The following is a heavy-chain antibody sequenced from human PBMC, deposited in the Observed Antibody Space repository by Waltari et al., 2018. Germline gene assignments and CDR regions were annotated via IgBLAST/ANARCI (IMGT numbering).Heavy chain of an antibody. D-gene: IGHD6-19*01. CDR1: GFTFSSYS. J-gene: IGHJ6*03. Sequence: EVQLVESGGGLVQPGGSLRLSCAASGFTFSSYSMNWVRQAPGKGLELGSYISSSSSTRDYADSVKGRFTISRDNAKNSRYLQMNSLRAEDTAVYYCALLASEPYYYYYMDVWGKGTTVTVSS. CDR3: ALLASEPYYYYYMDV. CDR2: ISSSSSTR. V-gene: IGHV3-48*04.